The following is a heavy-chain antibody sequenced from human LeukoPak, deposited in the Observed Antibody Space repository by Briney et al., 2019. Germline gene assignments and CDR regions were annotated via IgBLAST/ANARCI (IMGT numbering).Heavy chain of an antibody. CDR1: GGSFSGYY. CDR2: INHSGST. Sequence: SETLSLTCAVYGGSFSGYYWSWIRQPPGKGLEWIGEINHSGSTNYNPSLKSRVTISVDTSKNQFSLKLSSVAAADTAVYYCARGRSGSYGIWGQGIMVTVSS. CDR3: ARGRSGSYGI. J-gene: IGHJ3*02. D-gene: IGHD1-26*01. V-gene: IGHV4-34*01.